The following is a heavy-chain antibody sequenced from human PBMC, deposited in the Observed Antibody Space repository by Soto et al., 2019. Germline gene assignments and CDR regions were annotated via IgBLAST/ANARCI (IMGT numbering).Heavy chain of an antibody. V-gene: IGHV3-13*05. CDR3: ARGLSYCSGPSITCGIDV. CDR1: GFTFSSYD. CDR2: IGTAGDP. D-gene: IGHD2-15*01. J-gene: IGHJ6*02. Sequence: GGSLRLSCAASGFTFSSYDMHWVRQATGKGLEWVSAIGTAGDPYYPGSVRGRFTISRENAKNSLNLQMNSLRAGDTAVYYCARGLSYCSGPSITCGIDVWGQGTTVTVSS.